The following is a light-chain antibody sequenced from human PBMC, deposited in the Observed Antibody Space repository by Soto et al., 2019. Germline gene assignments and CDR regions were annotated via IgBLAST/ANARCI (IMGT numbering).Light chain of an antibody. CDR2: NNN. CDR1: SSSIGSNT. V-gene: IGLV1-44*01. Sequence: QSVLTQPPSASGTPGQRVIISCSGSSSSIGSNTVNWYQQLPGMAPKLLIYNNNQRPSGGPDRFSGSKSGTSASLAISGLQSADEADYYCATWDDSRNKHFGTRTKLTVL. CDR3: ATWDDSRNKH. J-gene: IGLJ1*01.